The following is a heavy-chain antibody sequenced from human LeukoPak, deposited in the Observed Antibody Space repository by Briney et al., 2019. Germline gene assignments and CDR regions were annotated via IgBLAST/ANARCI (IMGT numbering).Heavy chain of an antibody. Sequence: PSETLSLTCAVYGGSFSGYYWSWIRQPPGKGLEWIGEINHSGSTNYNPSLKSRVTISVDTSKNQFSLKLSSVIAADTAVYYCATSDSSGYYGYWGQGTLVTVSS. CDR2: INHSGST. CDR1: GGSFSGYY. V-gene: IGHV4-34*01. J-gene: IGHJ4*02. D-gene: IGHD3-22*01. CDR3: ATSDSSGYYGY.